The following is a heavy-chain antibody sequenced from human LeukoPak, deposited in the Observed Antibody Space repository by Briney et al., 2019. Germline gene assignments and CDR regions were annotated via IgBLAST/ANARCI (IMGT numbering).Heavy chain of an antibody. V-gene: IGHV3-9*01. J-gene: IGHJ4*02. Sequence: GRSLRLSCAASGFTFDDYAMHWVRQAPGKGLEWVSGISWNSGSIGYADSVKGRFTISRDNAKNSLYLQMNSLRAEDTALYYCAKDSHSGWYEEGGKFDYWGQGTLVTVSS. CDR1: GFTFDDYA. CDR3: AKDSHSGWYEEGGKFDY. D-gene: IGHD6-19*01. CDR2: ISWNSGSI.